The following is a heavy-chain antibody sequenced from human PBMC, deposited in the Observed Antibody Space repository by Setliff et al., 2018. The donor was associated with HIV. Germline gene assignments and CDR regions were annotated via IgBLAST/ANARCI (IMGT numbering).Heavy chain of an antibody. Sequence: ASVKVSCKTSGYTFINYDINWVRQATGQGLEWMGWMNPNSSNSGYAQNFQGRVTMTLDTSISTAYMELSGLTSEDTAVYYCTRGRHSQTAGAIKFAFWGQGSLVTVSS. CDR3: TRGRHSQTAGAIKFAF. J-gene: IGHJ5*01. D-gene: IGHD3-10*01. V-gene: IGHV1-8*02. CDR1: GYTFINYD. CDR2: MNPNSSNS.